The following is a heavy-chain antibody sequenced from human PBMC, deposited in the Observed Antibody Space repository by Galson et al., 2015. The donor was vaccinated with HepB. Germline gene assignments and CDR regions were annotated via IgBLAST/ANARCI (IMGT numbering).Heavy chain of an antibody. J-gene: IGHJ4*02. D-gene: IGHD4-11*01. V-gene: IGHV4-59*02. CDR3: ARLGLHDYNNYLADY. CDR1: GGSVSSYY. Sequence: SETLSLTCAVSGGSVSSYYWSWYRQPPGKGLECIGYIHYSGSTNYNPSLKSRVTISIDTSKTHFSLRLSSVTAADTAVYYCARLGLHDYNNYLADYWGQGTLVTVSS. CDR2: IHYSGST.